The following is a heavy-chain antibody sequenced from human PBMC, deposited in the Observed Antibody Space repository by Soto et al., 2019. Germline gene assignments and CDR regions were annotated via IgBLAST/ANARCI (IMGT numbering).Heavy chain of an antibody. Sequence: GGSLRLSCAASGFTFSSYSMNWVRQVPGKGLEWVSSISSSSSYIYYADSVKGRFTISRDNAKNSLYLQMNSLRAEDTAVYYCARGREEYYFDYWGQGTPGTVPQ. CDR2: ISSSSSYI. CDR1: GFTFSSYS. J-gene: IGHJ4*02. V-gene: IGHV3-21*01. CDR3: ARGREEYYFDY.